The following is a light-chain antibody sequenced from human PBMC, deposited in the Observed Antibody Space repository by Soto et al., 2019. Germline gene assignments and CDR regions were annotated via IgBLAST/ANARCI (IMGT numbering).Light chain of an antibody. CDR2: GAS. V-gene: IGKV3-20*01. CDR3: QQYGSLGT. CDR1: QSVSNNY. J-gene: IGKJ1*01. Sequence: EIVLTQSPGTLSLSPGERATLSCRASQSVSNNYLAWYQQKPGQAPRLLIYGASNRATGIPDRFSGSGSGTDFTLTISSLELEDFAVYYCQQYGSLGTLDQGTKVEIK.